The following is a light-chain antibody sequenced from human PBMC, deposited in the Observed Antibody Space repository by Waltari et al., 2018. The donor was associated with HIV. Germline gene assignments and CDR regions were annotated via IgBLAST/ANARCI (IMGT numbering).Light chain of an antibody. J-gene: IGLJ3*02. CDR2: NDT. CDR1: RSNIGTNT. Sequence: QSVLTQPPSASGTPGQRVTISCSGTRSNIGTNTVNWYQIIPGTAPKPLIYNDTHQPAGVPDRCPGSRAGTSASLAISGLQSEDEADYYCAAWDDRLDGQGVFGGGTTLTVL. V-gene: IGLV1-44*01. CDR3: AAWDDRLDGQGV.